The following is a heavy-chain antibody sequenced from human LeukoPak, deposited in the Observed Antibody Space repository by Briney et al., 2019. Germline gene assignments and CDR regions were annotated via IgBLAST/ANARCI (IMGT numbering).Heavy chain of an antibody. CDR1: GFTFSSYS. D-gene: IGHD3-22*01. CDR2: ISSSSSYI. V-gene: IGHV3-21*01. CDR3: ARDHYYDSSGPKDAFDI. Sequence: GGSLRLSCAASGFTFSSYSMNWVRQAPGKGLEWVSSISSSSSYIYYADSVKGRFTISRDNAKNSLYLQMNSLRAEDTAVYYCARDHYYDSSGPKDAFDIWGQGTMVTVSS. J-gene: IGHJ3*02.